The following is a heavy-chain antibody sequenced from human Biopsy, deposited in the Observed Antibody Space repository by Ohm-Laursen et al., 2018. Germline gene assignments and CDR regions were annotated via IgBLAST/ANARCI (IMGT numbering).Heavy chain of an antibody. J-gene: IGHJ6*02. CDR2: INWNSDRL. D-gene: IGHD3-9*01. CDR1: GFTFDEFA. V-gene: IGHV3-9*01. CDR3: AKDKIDILTPGEGLDV. Sequence: RSLRLSCSASGFTFDEFAIHWVRQAPGRGLEWVAAINWNSDRLDYADSVKGRFTISRDNDKNSLYLQMNSLRTEDTALYYCAKDKIDILTPGEGLDVWGPGTTVIVSS.